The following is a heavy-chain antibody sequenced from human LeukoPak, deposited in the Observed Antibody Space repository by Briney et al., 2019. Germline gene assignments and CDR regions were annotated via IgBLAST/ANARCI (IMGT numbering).Heavy chain of an antibody. CDR1: GFTFSSYS. CDR3: ARGLNWNDPFGAFDI. J-gene: IGHJ3*02. D-gene: IGHD1-1*01. V-gene: IGHV3-48*01. CDR2: ISSSSSTI. Sequence: PGGSLRLSCAASGFTFSSYSMNWVRQAPGKGLEWVSYISSSSSTIYYAGSVKGRFTISRDNAKNSLYLEMNSLRAEDTAVYYCARGLNWNDPFGAFDIWGQGTMVTVSS.